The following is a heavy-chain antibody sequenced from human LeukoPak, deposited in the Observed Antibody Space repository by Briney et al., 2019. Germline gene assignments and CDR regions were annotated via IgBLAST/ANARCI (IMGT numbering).Heavy chain of an antibody. CDR2: MNPNSGNT. J-gene: IGHJ5*02. CDR3: ARSANCGGDCYSDWFDP. V-gene: IGHV1-8*01. CDR1: GYTFTSYD. D-gene: IGHD2-21*02. Sequence: ASVKVSCKASGYTFTSYDINWVRQATGQGLEWMGWMNPNSGNTGYAQKFQGRVTMTRNTSISTAYMELSSLRSEDTAVYYCARSANCGGDCYSDWFDPWDQGTLVTVSS.